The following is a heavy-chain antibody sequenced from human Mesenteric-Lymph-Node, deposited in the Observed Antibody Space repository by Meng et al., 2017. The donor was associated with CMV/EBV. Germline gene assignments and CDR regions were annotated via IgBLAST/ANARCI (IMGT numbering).Heavy chain of an antibody. J-gene: IGHJ6*02. CDR2: IRYDGSNK. V-gene: IGHV3-30*02. Sequence: GGSLRLSCAGSGFTFSSYGMHWVRQAPGKGLEWVAFIRYDGSNKYYADSVKGRFTISRDNSKNTLYLQMNSLRAEDTAVYYCARDPRYSYGYVAFYGMDVWGQGTTVTVSS. CDR3: ARDPRYSYGYVAFYGMDV. D-gene: IGHD5-18*01. CDR1: GFTFSSYG.